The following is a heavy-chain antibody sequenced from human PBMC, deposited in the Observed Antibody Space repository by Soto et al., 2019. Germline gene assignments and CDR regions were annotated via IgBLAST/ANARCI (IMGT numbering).Heavy chain of an antibody. J-gene: IGHJ4*02. CDR1: GGSIRNYY. D-gene: IGHD3-22*01. V-gene: IGHV4-59*01. Sequence: SEILSLTCTVCGGSIRNYYWCWILRLPGKGREWIGFIHYSGSTNYNPSLKSRLTISVDTPKSQFSLMLSSVTAADTAIYYCLHSSGPYTRTLHVDYWGQGALVT. CDR2: IHYSGST. CDR3: LHSSGPYTRTLHVDY.